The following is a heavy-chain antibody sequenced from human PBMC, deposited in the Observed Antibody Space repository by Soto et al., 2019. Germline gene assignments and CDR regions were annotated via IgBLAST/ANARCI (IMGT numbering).Heavy chain of an antibody. V-gene: IGHV1-3*01. D-gene: IGHD6-19*01. J-gene: IGHJ4*02. CDR3: ARAVAVAADFDY. Sequence: VASVKVSCKASGYTFTGYAMHWVRQAPGQRLEWTGWSNAGNGNTKYSQKFQGRVTITRDTSASTAYMELSSLRSEDTAVYYCARAVAVAADFDYWGQGTLVTVSS. CDR1: GYTFTGYA. CDR2: SNAGNGNT.